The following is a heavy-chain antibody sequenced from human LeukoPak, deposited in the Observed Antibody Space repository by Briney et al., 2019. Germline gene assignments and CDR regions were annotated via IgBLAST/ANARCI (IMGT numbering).Heavy chain of an antibody. CDR1: GFIISDYY. J-gene: IGHJ4*02. CDR3: ARAGSHSNAYSFPYEY. Sequence: GGSLRLSCAASGFIISDYYMDWVRQAPGKGLEWVGRSRNKANGYTTEYAASVRGRFTVSRDDSKNSLYLEMNSLKTEDTAVYYCARAGSHSNAYSFPYEYWGQGTLVTVSS. CDR2: SRNKANGYTT. D-gene: IGHD3-22*01. V-gene: IGHV3-72*01.